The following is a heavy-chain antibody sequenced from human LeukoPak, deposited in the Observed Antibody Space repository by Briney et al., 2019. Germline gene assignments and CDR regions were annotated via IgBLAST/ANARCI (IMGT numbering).Heavy chain of an antibody. CDR3: ARGPTDYGGKRPFDY. D-gene: IGHD4-23*01. CDR1: GGSFSGYY. Sequence: SETLSLTCAVYGGSFSGYYWSWIRQPPGKGLEWIGEINHSGSTNYNPSLKSRVTISVDTSKNQFSLKLSSVTAADTAVYYCARGPTDYGGKRPFDYWGQGTLVTASS. CDR2: INHSGST. V-gene: IGHV4-34*01. J-gene: IGHJ4*02.